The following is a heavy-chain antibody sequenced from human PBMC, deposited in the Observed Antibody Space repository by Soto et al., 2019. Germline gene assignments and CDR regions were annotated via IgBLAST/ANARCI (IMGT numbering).Heavy chain of an antibody. V-gene: IGHV4-59*01. D-gene: IGHD6-13*01. J-gene: IGHJ5*02. CDR1: GGSIDSYY. Sequence: SETLSLTCSVSGGSIDSYYWSWIRQSPGKGLEWIGYVYHNGRTSYNPSLKSRVSISVDRSKNQFSLNLSSVTAADTAVYYCAREDRISAPVGIWYHPWGQGAMVTVSS. CDR3: AREDRISAPVGIWYHP. CDR2: VYHNGRT.